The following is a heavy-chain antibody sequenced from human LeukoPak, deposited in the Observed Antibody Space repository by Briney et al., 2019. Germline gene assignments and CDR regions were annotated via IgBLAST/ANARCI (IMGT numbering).Heavy chain of an antibody. Sequence: GASVKVSCKASGYTFTGYYMHWVRQAPGQGLEWMGWINPNSGGTNYAQKFQGRVTMTRDTSISTAYMELSRLRSDDTALYYCARAVGIAAAGDDAFDIWGQGTMVTVSS. CDR2: INPNSGGT. D-gene: IGHD6-13*01. CDR1: GYTFTGYY. CDR3: ARAVGIAAAGDDAFDI. J-gene: IGHJ3*02. V-gene: IGHV1-2*02.